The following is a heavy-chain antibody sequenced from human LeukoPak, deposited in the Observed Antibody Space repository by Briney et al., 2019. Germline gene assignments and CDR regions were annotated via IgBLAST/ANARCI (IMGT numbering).Heavy chain of an antibody. CDR2: ISWNSGSI. CDR1: GFTFADYA. J-gene: IGHJ5*02. Sequence: PGGSLRLSCAASGFTFADYAMHWVRQAPGKGLEWVSGISWNSGSIGYADSVKGRFTISRDNAKNSLYLQMNSLRAEDTALYYCAKGNGASGWYGPYANWFDPWGQGTLVTVSS. D-gene: IGHD6-19*01. V-gene: IGHV3-9*01. CDR3: AKGNGASGWYGPYANWFDP.